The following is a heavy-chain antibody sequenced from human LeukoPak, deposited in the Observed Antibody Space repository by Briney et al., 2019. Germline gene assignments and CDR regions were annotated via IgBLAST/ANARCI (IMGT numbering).Heavy chain of an antibody. D-gene: IGHD4-23*01. CDR1: GFTFSSYE. CDR2: ISSSGSTK. V-gene: IGHV3-48*03. CDR3: ARDWVTAFDY. Sequence: PGGSLRLSCAASGFTFSSYEMNWVRQAPGKGLEWVSYISSSGSTKYYADSVKGRFTISRDNAKNSLYLQMNSLRAEDTAVYYCARDWVTAFDYWGQGTLVTVSS. J-gene: IGHJ4*02.